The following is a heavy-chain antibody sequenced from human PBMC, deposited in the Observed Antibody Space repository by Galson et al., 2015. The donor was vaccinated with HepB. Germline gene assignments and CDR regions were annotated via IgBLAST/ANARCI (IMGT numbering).Heavy chain of an antibody. Sequence: QSGAEVKKPGESLKISCKGSGYSFTTFWITWVRQRPGKGLECMGIIYPGDSETRYSPPFQGQVTPSADKSTNTAYLQWSSLKASDTAMYYCAKLGHEGYHYYGMDVWGQGTTVTVSS. CDR3: AKLGHEGYHYYGMDV. J-gene: IGHJ6*02. V-gene: IGHV5-51*01. D-gene: IGHD2-2*01. CDR1: GYSFTTFW. CDR2: IYPGDSET.